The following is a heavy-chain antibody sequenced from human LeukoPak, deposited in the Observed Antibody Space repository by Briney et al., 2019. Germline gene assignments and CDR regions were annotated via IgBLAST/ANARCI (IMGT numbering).Heavy chain of an antibody. Sequence: PGGSLRLSCAASGFTFTYYGMTWVRQAPGKGLEWVSSITASAGTTDYAASVKGRFAISRDNSKNTLYLQMNSLRADDTAVYYCARSAGAWYGYDYWGQGNLVIVS. D-gene: IGHD5-18*01. CDR2: ITASAGTT. J-gene: IGHJ4*02. CDR3: ARSAGAWYGYDY. CDR1: GFTFTYYG. V-gene: IGHV3-23*01.